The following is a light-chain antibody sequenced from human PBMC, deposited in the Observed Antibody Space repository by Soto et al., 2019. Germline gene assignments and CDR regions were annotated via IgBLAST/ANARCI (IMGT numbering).Light chain of an antibody. CDR3: EVWDANLSGPL. J-gene: IGLJ2*01. Sequence: QPVLTQPPSASGTPGQTVTISCSGSSSNIGVNPVKWYQQLPGTAPKVLIYSSSQRPSGVTDRFAASKSGTSASLAISDLPSEDEADYYCEVWDANLSGPLFGGGTKLTVL. CDR2: SSS. CDR1: SSNIGVNP. V-gene: IGLV1-44*01.